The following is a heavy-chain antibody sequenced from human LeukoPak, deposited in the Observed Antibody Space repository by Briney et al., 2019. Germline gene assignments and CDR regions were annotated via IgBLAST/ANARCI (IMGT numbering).Heavy chain of an antibody. CDR2: IYYSGST. J-gene: IGHJ4*02. Sequence: PSGTLSLTCTVSGGSTSSYYWSWIRQPPGKGLEWIGYIYYSGSTNYNPSLKSRLTISIDTSKNQFSLKRSSVTAADTAVYYCGRHSGAGTGFVYWGQGTLVTVSS. CDR3: GRHSGAGTGFVY. V-gene: IGHV4-59*08. D-gene: IGHD6-19*01. CDR1: GGSTSSYY.